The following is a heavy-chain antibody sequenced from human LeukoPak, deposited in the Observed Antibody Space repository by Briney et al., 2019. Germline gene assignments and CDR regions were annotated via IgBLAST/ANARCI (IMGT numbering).Heavy chain of an antibody. CDR1: GFTVSSNY. V-gene: IGHV3-53*01. CDR3: ATYYYDTPDRRGYAFDI. Sequence: GGSLRLSCAASGFTVSSNYMSWVRQAPGKGLEWVSVIYSGGSTYYADSVKGRFTISRDNSKNTLYLQMNSLRAEDTAVYYCATYYYDTPDRRGYAFDIWGQGTMVTVSS. D-gene: IGHD3-22*01. CDR2: IYSGGST. J-gene: IGHJ3*02.